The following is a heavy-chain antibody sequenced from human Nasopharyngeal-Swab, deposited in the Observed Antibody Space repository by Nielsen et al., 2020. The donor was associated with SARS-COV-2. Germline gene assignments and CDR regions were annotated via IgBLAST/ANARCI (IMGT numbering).Heavy chain of an antibody. CDR3: ARGGGLDIVVVPADYYYYMDV. J-gene: IGHJ6*03. CDR1: GFTFSSYW. Sequence: GESLKISCAASGFTFSSYWMSWVRQAPGKGLEWVANIKQDGSEKYYVDSVKGRFTISRDNAKNSLYLQMNSLRAEDTAVYYCARGGGLDIVVVPADYYYYMDVWGKGTTVPSP. CDR2: IKQDGSEK. V-gene: IGHV3-7*01. D-gene: IGHD2-2*01.